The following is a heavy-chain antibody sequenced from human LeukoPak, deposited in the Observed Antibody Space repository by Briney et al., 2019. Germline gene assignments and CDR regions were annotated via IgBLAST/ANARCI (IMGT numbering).Heavy chain of an antibody. CDR3: AKLPQAGYDILTGYHLFDY. CDR1: GFTFSSYA. J-gene: IGHJ4*02. D-gene: IGHD3-9*01. V-gene: IGHV3-23*01. Sequence: PGGSLRLSCAASGFTFSSYAMSWVRQAPGKGLEWVSAISGSGGSTYYADSVKGRFTISRGNSKNTLYLQMNSLRAEDTAVYYCAKLPQAGYDILTGYHLFDYWGQGTLVTVSS. CDR2: ISGSGGST.